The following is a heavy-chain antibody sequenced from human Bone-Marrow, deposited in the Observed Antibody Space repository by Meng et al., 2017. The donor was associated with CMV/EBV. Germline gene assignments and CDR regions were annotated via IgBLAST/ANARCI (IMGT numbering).Heavy chain of an antibody. CDR2: INHSGST. CDR1: GGSFSGYY. D-gene: IGHD3-3*01. Sequence: SETLSPTCAVYGGSFSGYYWSWIRQPPGKGLEWIGEINHSGSTNYNPSLKSRVTISIDTSKNQFSLKLTSVTAADTAVYYCARGYDFWSGYSATALGYWGQGALVTVYS. J-gene: IGHJ4*02. V-gene: IGHV4-34*01. CDR3: ARGYDFWSGYSATALGY.